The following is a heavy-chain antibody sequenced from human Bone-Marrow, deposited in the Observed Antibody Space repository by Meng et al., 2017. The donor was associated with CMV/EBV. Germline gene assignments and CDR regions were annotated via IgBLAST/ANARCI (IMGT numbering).Heavy chain of an antibody. CDR1: GFTFDDYA. CDR3: ASRGHPLGTYYFDY. D-gene: IGHD7-27*01. J-gene: IGHJ4*02. Sequence: SLKISCAASGFTFDDYAMHWVRQAPGKGLEWVSGISWNSGSIGYADSVKGRFTISRDNAKNSLYLQMNSLRAEDTAVYYCASRGHPLGTYYFDYWGQGTLVTVSS. V-gene: IGHV3-9*01. CDR2: ISWNSGSI.